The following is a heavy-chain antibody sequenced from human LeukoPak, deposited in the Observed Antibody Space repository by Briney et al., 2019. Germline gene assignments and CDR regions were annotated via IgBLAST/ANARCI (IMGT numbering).Heavy chain of an antibody. V-gene: IGHV1-2*02. CDR3: AKAPFCSGCSCYKTFDH. CDR2: INPNSGGT. CDR1: GYAFTGYY. Sequence: ASVKVSCKASGYAFTGYYMHWVRQAPGQGLEWMGWINPNSGGTNYAQKFQGRVTMTRDTPISTAYMELSRLRSDDTAVYYCAKAPFCSGCSCYKTFDHWGQGTLVTVSS. J-gene: IGHJ4*02. D-gene: IGHD2-15*01.